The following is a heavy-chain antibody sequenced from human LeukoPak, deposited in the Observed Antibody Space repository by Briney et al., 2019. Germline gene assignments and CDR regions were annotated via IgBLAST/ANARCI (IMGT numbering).Heavy chain of an antibody. V-gene: IGHV1-8*01. Sequence: GASVKVSCKASGYTFTSYDINWVRQATGQGLEWMGWMNPNSGNTGYAQKFQGRVTMTRNTSISTAYMELSSLRSEDTAVYYCARGDYGDYPIITDYWGQGTLATVSS. CDR1: GYTFTSYD. D-gene: IGHD4-17*01. J-gene: IGHJ4*02. CDR2: MNPNSGNT. CDR3: ARGDYGDYPIITDY.